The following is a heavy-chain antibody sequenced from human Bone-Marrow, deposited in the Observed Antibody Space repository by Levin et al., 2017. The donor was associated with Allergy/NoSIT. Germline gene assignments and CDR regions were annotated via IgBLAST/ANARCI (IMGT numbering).Heavy chain of an antibody. V-gene: IGHV3-23*01. CDR1: GFTFSNFA. J-gene: IGHJ3*02. D-gene: IGHD6-19*01. CDR3: AKDSFVVAGNVAGFDI. CDR2: ISGSGSDT. Sequence: QAGGSLRLSCAASGFTFSNFAMSWVRQAPGKGLEWVSAISGSGSDTHYADSVKGRLTISRDNSKKRMYLKMNSLRAEDTAVYYCAKDSFVVAGNVAGFDIWGQGTMVTVSS.